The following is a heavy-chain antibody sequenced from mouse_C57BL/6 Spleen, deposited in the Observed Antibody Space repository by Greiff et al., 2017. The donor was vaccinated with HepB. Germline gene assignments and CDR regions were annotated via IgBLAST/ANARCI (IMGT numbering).Heavy chain of an antibody. CDR1: GYSITSGYY. V-gene: IGHV3-6*01. D-gene: IGHD2-4*01. Sequence: EVKLQESGPGLVKPSQSLSLTCSVTGYSITSGYYWNWIRQFPGNKLEWLGYISYDGSNNYNPTLKNRISITRDTSKNQFCLKLNSVTTEDTATCYCAIVDYDYAMDYGGQGTSVTVSS. J-gene: IGHJ4*01. CDR3: AIVDYDYAMDY. CDR2: ISYDGSN.